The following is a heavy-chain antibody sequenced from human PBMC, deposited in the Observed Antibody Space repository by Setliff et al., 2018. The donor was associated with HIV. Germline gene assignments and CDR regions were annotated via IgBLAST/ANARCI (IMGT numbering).Heavy chain of an antibody. Sequence: ASVKVFCKASGGAFISHTFTWVRQVPGQELEWMGRIIPILGIPNYAQNFQGRLTISADKSTRTAYLELSSLRSDDSAVYFCAKEQEIGSYLDPWGQGTLVTVSS. CDR3: AKEQEIGSYLDP. V-gene: IGHV1-69*04. D-gene: IGHD2-2*02. J-gene: IGHJ5*02. CDR2: IIPILGIP. CDR1: GGAFISHT.